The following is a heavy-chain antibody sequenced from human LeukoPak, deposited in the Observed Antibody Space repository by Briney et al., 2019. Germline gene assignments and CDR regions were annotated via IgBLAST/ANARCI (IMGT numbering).Heavy chain of an antibody. CDR2: ISASGTYT. CDR1: AFRFSRYS. V-gene: IGHV3-21*06. D-gene: IGHD6-19*01. Sequence: PGGSLRLSCAASAFRFSRYSMNWVRQSPGKGLEWVSSISASGTYTYYADSVKGRFTVSRDNAENALHLQIDSLRDDDTGVYHCARYIGSGWPVHAFDVWGQGAFVTISS. CDR3: ARYIGSGWPVHAFDV. J-gene: IGHJ3*01.